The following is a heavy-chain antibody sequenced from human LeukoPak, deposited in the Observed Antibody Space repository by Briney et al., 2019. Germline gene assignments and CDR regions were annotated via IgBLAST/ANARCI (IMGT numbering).Heavy chain of an antibody. V-gene: IGHV3-23*01. CDR2: ISRGGGST. CDR1: GFTFSNYA. J-gene: IGHJ4*02. Sequence: PGGSLRLSCAPSGFTFSNYAMSWVRQAPGKGPEWVSAISRGGGSTYYADSVKGRFTISRDNSKNTLYLQMNSLRAEDTALYYCAKINRGEVAGHMDYWGQGTLVTVSS. CDR3: AKINRGEVAGHMDY. D-gene: IGHD6-19*01.